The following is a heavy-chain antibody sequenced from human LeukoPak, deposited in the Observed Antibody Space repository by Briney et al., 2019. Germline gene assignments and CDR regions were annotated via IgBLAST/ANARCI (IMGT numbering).Heavy chain of an antibody. CDR3: AKVDWAYDYVWGSYRYIYFDY. V-gene: IGHV3-7*03. J-gene: IGHJ4*02. Sequence: GGSLRLSCAASGFTFSSYWMSWVRQAPGKGLEWVANIKQDGSEKYYVDSVKGRFTISRDNAKNSLYLQMNSLRAEDTAVYYCAKVDWAYDYVWGSYRYIYFDYWGQGTLVTVSS. CDR1: GFTFSSYW. CDR2: IKQDGSEK. D-gene: IGHD3-16*02.